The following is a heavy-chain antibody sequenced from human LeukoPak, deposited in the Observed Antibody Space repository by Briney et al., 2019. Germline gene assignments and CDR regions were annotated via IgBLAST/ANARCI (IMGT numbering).Heavy chain of an antibody. D-gene: IGHD1-26*01. J-gene: IGHJ4*02. CDR1: GGSFSGYY. V-gene: IGHV4-34*01. CDR3: ASALLSGSYYVPYFDY. Sequence: SETLSLTCAVYGGSFSGYYWSWIRQPPGKGLEWIREINHSGSTNYNPSLKSRVTMSVDTSKNQFSLKLSSVTAADTAVYYCASALLSGSYYVPYFDYWGQGTLVTVSS. CDR2: INHSGST.